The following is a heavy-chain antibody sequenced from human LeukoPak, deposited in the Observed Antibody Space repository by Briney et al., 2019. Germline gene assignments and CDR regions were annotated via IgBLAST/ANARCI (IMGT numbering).Heavy chain of an antibody. CDR3: AREEVYCSSTSCYFP. Sequence: SVKVSCKASGGIFISYAISWVRQAPGQGLEWMGGIIPIFGTANYAQKFQGRVTITADESTSTAYMGLSSLRSEDTAVYYCAREEVYCSSTSCYFPWGQGTLVTVSS. CDR2: IIPIFGTA. D-gene: IGHD2-2*01. CDR1: GGIFISYA. J-gene: IGHJ5*02. V-gene: IGHV1-69*13.